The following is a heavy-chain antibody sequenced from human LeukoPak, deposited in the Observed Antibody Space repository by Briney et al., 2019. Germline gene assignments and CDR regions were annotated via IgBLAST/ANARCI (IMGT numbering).Heavy chain of an antibody. J-gene: IGHJ4*02. V-gene: IGHV3-21*01. CDR3: ARGPYDFWSGYEFYFDY. D-gene: IGHD3-3*01. Sequence: KAGGSLRLSCAASEFTFSSYAMHWVRQAPGKGLEWVSSISGRSSYMYYADSVKGRFTISRDSAKNSLYLQMNSLRAEDTAVYYCARGPYDFWSGYEFYFDYWGQGTLVTVSS. CDR2: ISGRSSYM. CDR1: EFTFSSYA.